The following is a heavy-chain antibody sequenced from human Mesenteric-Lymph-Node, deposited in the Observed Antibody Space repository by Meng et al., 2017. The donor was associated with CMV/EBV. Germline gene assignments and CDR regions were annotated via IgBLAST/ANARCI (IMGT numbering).Heavy chain of an antibody. V-gene: IGHV3-7*01. CDR3: ARDYHGSGRFYQPYYYGMDV. CDR2: INKDGREK. Sequence: GESLKISCAASGFTFSSYWMSWVRQPPGKGLEWVANINKDGREKYYVDSVKGRFTISRDSAKNSLYLQMNSLRAEDTAVYYCARDYHGSGRFYQPYYYGMDVWGQGTTVPSP. J-gene: IGHJ6*02. D-gene: IGHD3-10*01. CDR1: GFTFSSYW.